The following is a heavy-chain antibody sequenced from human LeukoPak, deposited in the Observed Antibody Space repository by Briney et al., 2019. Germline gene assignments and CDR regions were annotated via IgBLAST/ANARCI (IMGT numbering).Heavy chain of an antibody. CDR2: IWYDGSNK. CDR3: ARDIPYSSGWSYYYYGMGV. CDR1: GFTFSSYG. D-gene: IGHD6-19*01. Sequence: GGSLRLSCAASGFTFSSYGMHWVRQAPGKGLEWVAVIWYDGSNKYYADSVKGRFTISRDNSKNTLYLQMNSLRAEDTAVYYCARDIPYSSGWSYYYYGMGVWGQGTTVTVSS. J-gene: IGHJ6*02. V-gene: IGHV3-33*01.